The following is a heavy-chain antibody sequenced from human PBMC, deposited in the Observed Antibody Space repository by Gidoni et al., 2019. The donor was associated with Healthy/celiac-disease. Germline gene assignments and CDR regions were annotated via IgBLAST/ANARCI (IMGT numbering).Heavy chain of an antibody. Sequence: QVQLVESGGGVVQPGRSLRLSCAASGFTFSRYGMHWVRQAPGKGLEWVAVISYDGSNKYYADSVKGRFTISRDNSKNTLYLQMNSLRAEDTAVYYCAKGRIYYMDVWGKGTTVTVSS. CDR1: GFTFSRYG. J-gene: IGHJ6*03. D-gene: IGHD3-10*01. CDR2: ISYDGSNK. V-gene: IGHV3-30*18. CDR3: AKGRIYYMDV.